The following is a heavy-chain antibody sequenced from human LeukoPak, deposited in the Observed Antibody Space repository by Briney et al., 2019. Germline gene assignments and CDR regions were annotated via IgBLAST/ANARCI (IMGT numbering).Heavy chain of an antibody. Sequence: PGGSLRLSCAASGFTFGNNGMTWVRQAPGKGMEWVTGISDGGDTTYDAGSVKGRFTVSRDNSKNILYLQMNSLRAEDTAIYYYAKTQGFFDHGGQGSLVTVSP. V-gene: IGHV3-23*01. CDR1: GFTFGNNG. J-gene: IGHJ4*02. CDR2: ISDGGDTT. CDR3: AKTQGFFDH.